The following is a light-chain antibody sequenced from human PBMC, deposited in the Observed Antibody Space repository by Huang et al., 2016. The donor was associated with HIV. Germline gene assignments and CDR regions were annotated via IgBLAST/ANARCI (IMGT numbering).Light chain of an antibody. V-gene: IGKV4-1*01. J-gene: IGKJ1*01. CDR1: QSLLYGSNNKTD. CDR3: HQYYETPRT. CDR2: WAS. Sequence: DIVMTQSPDSLAVSLGERATINCKSSQSLLYGSNNKTDLAWYQQRPGQPPQLLIYWASTRISGVPDRFSGSGSGTHFTLTISSLQAEDVAVYYCHQYYETPRTFGQGTKVEIK.